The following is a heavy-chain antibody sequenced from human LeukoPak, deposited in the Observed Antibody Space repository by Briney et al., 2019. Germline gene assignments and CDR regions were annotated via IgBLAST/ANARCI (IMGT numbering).Heavy chain of an antibody. CDR3: ARNRDGYNVADAFDI. D-gene: IGHD5-24*01. CDR1: GGSISSYY. J-gene: IGHJ3*02. CDR2: MYYSGST. Sequence: PSETLSLTCTVSGGSISSYYWSWIRQPPGKGLEWIGYMYYSGSTNYNPSLKSRVTISVDTSKNQFSLKLSSVTAADTAVYYCARNRDGYNVADAFDIWGQGTMVTVSS. V-gene: IGHV4-59*01.